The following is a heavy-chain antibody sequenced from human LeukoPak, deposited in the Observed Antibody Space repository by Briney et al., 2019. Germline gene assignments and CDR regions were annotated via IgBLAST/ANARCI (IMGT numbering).Heavy chain of an antibody. D-gene: IGHD3-10*01. CDR2: ITGSTSTI. Sequence: GESLRLSCAASGFTFTSYSMSWVRQAPGKGLEWVSYITGSTSTIYYADSVKGRFTVSRDNAKNSVFLQMNSLRAGDTAVYYCARASYYYYDYWGQGALVTVSS. V-gene: IGHV3-48*04. J-gene: IGHJ4*02. CDR1: GFTFTSYS. CDR3: ARASYYYYDY.